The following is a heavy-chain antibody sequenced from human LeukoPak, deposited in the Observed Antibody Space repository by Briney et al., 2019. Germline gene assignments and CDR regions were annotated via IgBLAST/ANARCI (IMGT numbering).Heavy chain of an antibody. CDR1: GYTFTVYY. CDR3: ASPQPCSGYSSYYYYMDA. V-gene: IGHV1-2*02. Sequence: ASVKVSCKASGYTFTVYYMHWVRQAPGQGLEWMGWINPNSGGTNYAQKFQGRVTMTRDTSISTAYMELSRLRSDDTAVYYCASPQPCSGYSSYYYYMDAWGKGPTLTVSS. D-gene: IGHD2-15*01. J-gene: IGHJ6*03. CDR2: INPNSGGT.